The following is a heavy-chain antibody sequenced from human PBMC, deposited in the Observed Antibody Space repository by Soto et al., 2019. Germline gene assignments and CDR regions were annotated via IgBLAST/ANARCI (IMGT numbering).Heavy chain of an antibody. J-gene: IGHJ5*02. CDR1: GGSLNSHA. CDR3: ARGDIVARTPNWFDP. D-gene: IGHD5-12*01. V-gene: IGHV1-69*01. Sequence: QVQLVQSGAEVKKPGSSVKVSCKASGGSLNSHAIIWVRQAPGQGLEWMGGIIPVFGTPNHAQTFQGRVTITADESTSTAYMELSNLRSEDTAVYYCARGDIVARTPNWFDPGGQGTLVTVSS. CDR2: IIPVFGTP.